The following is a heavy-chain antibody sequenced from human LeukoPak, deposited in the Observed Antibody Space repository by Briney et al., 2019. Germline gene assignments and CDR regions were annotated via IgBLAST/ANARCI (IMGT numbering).Heavy chain of an antibody. D-gene: IGHD6-13*01. Sequence: GGSLRLSCAASGFTFDDYGMSWVRQVPGKGLEWVSGINWNGGSTGYADSVKGRFTISRDNAKNSLYLQMNSLRAEDMALYYCAKDISSSWQYYFDYWGQGTLVTVSS. CDR1: GFTFDDYG. J-gene: IGHJ4*02. V-gene: IGHV3-20*04. CDR3: AKDISSSWQYYFDY. CDR2: INWNGGST.